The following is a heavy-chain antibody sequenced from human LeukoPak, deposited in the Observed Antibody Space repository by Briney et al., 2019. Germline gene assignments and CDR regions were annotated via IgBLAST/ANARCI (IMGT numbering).Heavy chain of an antibody. CDR2: ISGSGDST. J-gene: IGHJ4*02. Sequence: GGSLRRSCAASGFTFSSYAMNWVRQAPGKGLEWVSTISGSGDSTYYADSVKGRFTISRDNSKNTLLLQMNSLRAEDTAVYYCAKGEAGYCSSTSCLYYFDYWGQGTLVTVST. V-gene: IGHV3-23*01. D-gene: IGHD2-2*01. CDR3: AKGEAGYCSSTSCLYYFDY. CDR1: GFTFSSYA.